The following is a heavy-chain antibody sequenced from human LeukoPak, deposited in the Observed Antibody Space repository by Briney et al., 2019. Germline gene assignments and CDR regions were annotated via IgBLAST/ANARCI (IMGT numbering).Heavy chain of an antibody. CDR2: IYYSGST. V-gene: IGHV4-59*01. D-gene: IGHD2-2*01. Sequence: SETLSLTCTVSGGSISSYYWSWIRQPPGKGLEWIGYIYYSGSTNYNPSLKSRVTISVDTSKNQFSLKLSSVTAADTAVYYCARDSGYCSSTSCRMPHYYGMDVWGQGTTVTVSS. J-gene: IGHJ6*02. CDR3: ARDSGYCSSTSCRMPHYYGMDV. CDR1: GGSISSYY.